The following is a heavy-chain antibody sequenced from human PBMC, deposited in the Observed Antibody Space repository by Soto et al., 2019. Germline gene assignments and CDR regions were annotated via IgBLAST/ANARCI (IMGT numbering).Heavy chain of an antibody. J-gene: IGHJ6*02. Sequence: SVKVSCKASGGTFSSYAISWVRQAPGQGLEWMGGIVPIFGTANYAQKFQGRVTITADESTSTAYMELSSLRSEDTAVYYCARERGIQLWSPGYYYYYGMDVWGQGTTVTVSS. CDR2: IVPIFGTA. CDR1: GGTFSSYA. V-gene: IGHV1-69*13. CDR3: ARERGIQLWSPGYYYYYGMDV. D-gene: IGHD5-18*01.